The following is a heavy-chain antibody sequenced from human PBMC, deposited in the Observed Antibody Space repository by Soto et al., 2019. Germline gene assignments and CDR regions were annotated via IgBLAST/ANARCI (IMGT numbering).Heavy chain of an antibody. D-gene: IGHD3-10*01. CDR1: GFTFNNYA. J-gene: IGHJ4*02. CDR3: TKVRGGSGSLTPRVDY. V-gene: IGHV3-23*01. Sequence: EVQLLESGGGLVQPGGSLRLSCAASGFTFNNYAMTWVRQAPGKGLEWVSAISGGGDTTSYADSVKGRFTVSRDGSKNTLYLQMSSLRAVHTALYYCTKVRGGSGSLTPRVDYWGQGTLVTVSS. CDR2: ISGGGDTT.